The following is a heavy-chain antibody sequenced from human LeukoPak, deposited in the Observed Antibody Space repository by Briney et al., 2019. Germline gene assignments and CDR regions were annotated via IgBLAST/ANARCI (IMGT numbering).Heavy chain of an antibody. CDR3: ARVRFLERSQYYFDY. Sequence: GGSLRLSCAASEFTFNIYWMSWVRQAPGKGLEWVANIKQDGSEKYYVDSVEGRFTVSRDNAKNSLYLQMNSLRAEDTAVYYCARVRFLERSQYYFDYWGQGTLVTVSS. CDR2: IKQDGSEK. V-gene: IGHV3-7*01. J-gene: IGHJ4*02. D-gene: IGHD3-3*01. CDR1: EFTFNIYW.